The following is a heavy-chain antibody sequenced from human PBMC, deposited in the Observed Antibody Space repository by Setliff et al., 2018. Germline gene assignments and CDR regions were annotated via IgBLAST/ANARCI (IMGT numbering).Heavy chain of an antibody. CDR3: ARVESMVRGKNILRHFDY. J-gene: IGHJ4*02. CDR1: GYTFTKYY. Sequence: ASVKVSCKASGYTFTKYYMYWVRQAPGQGLDWMGWISPYNGHTNSAQSLQGRVTMTTDKSTSTAYMGLGSLTTDDTAVYYCARVESMVRGKNILRHFDYWGQGIQVTVSS. D-gene: IGHD3-10*01. CDR2: ISPYNGHT. V-gene: IGHV1-18*04.